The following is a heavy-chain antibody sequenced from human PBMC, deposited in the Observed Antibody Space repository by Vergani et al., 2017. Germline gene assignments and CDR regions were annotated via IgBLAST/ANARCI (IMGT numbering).Heavy chain of an antibody. V-gene: IGHV3-23*01. CDR1: GFTLSRYD. D-gene: IGHD3-10*01. CDR3: ARDYYGRGGFDP. Sequence: EVQLLESGGGLVQPGGSLRLSCAASGFTLSRYDMSWVRQAPGKGLEWVSAISGSGGSTYYADSVKGRFTISRDNSKNTLYLQINSLRAEDTAVYYCARDYYGRGGFDPWGQGTLVTVSS. J-gene: IGHJ5*02. CDR2: ISGSGGST.